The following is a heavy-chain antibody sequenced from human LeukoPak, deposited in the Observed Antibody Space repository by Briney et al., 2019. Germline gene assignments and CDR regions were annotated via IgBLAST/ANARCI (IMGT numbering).Heavy chain of an antibody. J-gene: IGHJ4*02. CDR2: IYYSGST. CDR3: ARQSQYYYDSSGYYPPTYYFDY. D-gene: IGHD3-22*01. V-gene: IGHV4-39*01. CDR1: GGSISSSSYY. Sequence: SETLSLTCNVSGGSISSSSYYWGWIRQPPGMGLEWIGSIYYSGSTYYNPSLKSRVTISVDTSKNQFSLKLSSVTAADTAVYYCARQSQYYYDSSGYYPPTYYFDYWGQGTLVTVCS.